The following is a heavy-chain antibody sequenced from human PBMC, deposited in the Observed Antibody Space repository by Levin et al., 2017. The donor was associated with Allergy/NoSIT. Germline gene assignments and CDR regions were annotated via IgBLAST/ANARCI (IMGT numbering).Heavy chain of an antibody. Sequence: GGSLRLSCAASGFTFSSYAMHWVRQAPGKGLEWVAVISYDGSNKYYADSVKGRFTISRDNSKNTLYLQMNSLRAEDTAVYYCARGDYGSGSYYQYYFDYWGQGTLVTVSS. CDR2: ISYDGSNK. CDR3: ARGDYGSGSYYQYYFDY. V-gene: IGHV3-30-3*01. J-gene: IGHJ4*02. D-gene: IGHD3-10*01. CDR1: GFTFSSYA.